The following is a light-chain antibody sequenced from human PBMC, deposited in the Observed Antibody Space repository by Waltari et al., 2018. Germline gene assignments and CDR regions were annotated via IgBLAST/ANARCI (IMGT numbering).Light chain of an antibody. CDR2: DVT. V-gene: IGLV2-11*01. CDR1: TSYLAGYYY. J-gene: IGLJ3*02. CDR3: CSYAGSITFWV. Sequence: QSALTQPRSVSGSPGQSSPISCTATTSYLAGYYYVSWYQHHPGKAPKLIIYDVTKRPSGVPDRFSASKSDNTASLTISGLQAEDEADYYCCSYAGSITFWVFGGGTKLTVL.